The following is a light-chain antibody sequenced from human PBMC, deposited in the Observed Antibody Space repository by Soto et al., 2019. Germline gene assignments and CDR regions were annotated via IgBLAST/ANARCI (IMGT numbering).Light chain of an antibody. V-gene: IGKV1-39*01. CDR2: AAS. CDR1: QSIGSY. CDR3: QQSYSTPPT. Sequence: DIPLTQSPSSLSASVGDRVAITCRASQSIGSYVNWYQPKPGKAPQLLIYAASSLQSGVPSRFSASGAGTDFTLTISSLEPEDFATYYCQQSYSTPPTFGQGTKVDIK. J-gene: IGKJ1*01.